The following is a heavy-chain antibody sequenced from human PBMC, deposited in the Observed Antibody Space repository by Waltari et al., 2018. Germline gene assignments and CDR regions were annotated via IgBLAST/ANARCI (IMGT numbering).Heavy chain of an antibody. Sequence: LQESGPGLVKPSQTLSLTCTVSGGSISSGSYYWSWIRQSAGKGLEWIGRMYTSGSANYSPSLKSRVTISVDTSKNQFSLKLSSVTAADTAVYYCARRSDPSSGWPHDAFDIWGQGTMVTVSS. V-gene: IGHV4-61*02. CDR1: GGSISSGSYY. CDR3: ARRSDPSSGWPHDAFDI. CDR2: MYTSGSA. D-gene: IGHD6-19*01. J-gene: IGHJ3*02.